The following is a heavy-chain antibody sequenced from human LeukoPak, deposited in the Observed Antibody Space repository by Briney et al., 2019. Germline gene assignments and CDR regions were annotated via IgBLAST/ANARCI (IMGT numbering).Heavy chain of an antibody. V-gene: IGHV3-53*01. J-gene: IGHJ6*02. CDR2: IYSDGRT. Sequence: GGSLRLSCAASGFXVSTNYISWARQAPGKGLEWVSVIYSDGRTYYADSVKGRFTISRDNSKNTLYLQMNSLKTEDTAVYYCTTDLGGGYSGYDQGRMDVWGQGTTVTVSS. CDR1: GFXVSTNY. D-gene: IGHD5-12*01. CDR3: TTDLGGGYSGYDQGRMDV.